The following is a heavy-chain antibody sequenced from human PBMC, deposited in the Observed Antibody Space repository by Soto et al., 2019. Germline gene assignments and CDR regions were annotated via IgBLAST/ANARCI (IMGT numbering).Heavy chain of an antibody. CDR3: AKEYGSTWIDH. D-gene: IGHD6-13*01. J-gene: IGHJ4*02. V-gene: IGHV3-30*18. CDR2: MLYDGTKQ. Sequence: GGSPRTSCAASGFTFRTYGMHWGRQGPGKGAGGGAAMLYDGTKQYYVDSVKGRFTIYRDNSRNTLFLQLNSLRDEDTAVYYCAKEYGSTWIDHWGQGTPVTVSS. CDR1: GFTFRTYG.